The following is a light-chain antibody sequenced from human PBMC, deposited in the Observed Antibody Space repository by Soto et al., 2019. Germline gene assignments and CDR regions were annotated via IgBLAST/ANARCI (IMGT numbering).Light chain of an antibody. J-gene: IGKJ4*01. V-gene: IGKV3-11*01. CDR3: QQRSNWPRLT. CDR2: DAS. CDR1: QSVSSY. Sequence: EIVLTQSPDTLSLSPGERATLSCRASQSVSSYLAWYQQKPGQAPRLLIYDASNRATGIPARFSGSGSGTDFTLTISSLEPEDFAVYYCQQRSNWPRLTFGGGTKVDIK.